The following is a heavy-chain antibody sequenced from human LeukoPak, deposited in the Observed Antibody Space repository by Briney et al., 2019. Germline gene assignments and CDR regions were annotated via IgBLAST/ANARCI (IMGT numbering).Heavy chain of an antibody. CDR3: ARVSMIVVVDAFDI. J-gene: IGHJ3*02. V-gene: IGHV3-21*01. CDR2: ISSSSSYI. CDR1: GFTFSSYS. Sequence: GALRLSCAASGFTFSSYSMNWVRQAPGKGLEWVSSISSSSSYIYYADSVKGRFTISRDNAKNSLYLQMNSLRAEDTAVYYCARVSMIVVVDAFDIWGQGTMATVSS. D-gene: IGHD3-22*01.